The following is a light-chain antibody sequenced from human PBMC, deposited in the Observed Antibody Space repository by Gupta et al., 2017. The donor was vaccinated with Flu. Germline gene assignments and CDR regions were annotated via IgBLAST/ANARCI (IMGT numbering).Light chain of an antibody. CDR3: QVWDSATNHL. CDR1: NIGSKS. Sequence: SYVLTQPPSVSVAPGKTARITCGGTNIGSKSVHWYQQKPGQAPVLVVYEDSDRPSGIPERFSGSNSGNTATLTISRVEAGDEADYYCQVWDSATNHLFGTGTKVTVL. J-gene: IGLJ1*01. V-gene: IGLV3-21*03. CDR2: EDS.